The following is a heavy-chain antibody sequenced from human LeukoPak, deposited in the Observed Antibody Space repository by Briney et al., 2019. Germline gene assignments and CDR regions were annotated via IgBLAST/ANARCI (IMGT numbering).Heavy chain of an antibody. CDR1: GFTFSDYY. Sequence: GSLRLSCAASGFTFSDYYMRRIRQAPGKGLEWVSYISSSGSTIYYADSVKGRFTISRDNAKNSLYLQMNSLRAEDTAVYYCARGITMVRGAVDYWGQGTLVTVSS. J-gene: IGHJ4*02. V-gene: IGHV3-11*01. D-gene: IGHD3-10*01. CDR3: ARGITMVRGAVDY. CDR2: ISSSGSTI.